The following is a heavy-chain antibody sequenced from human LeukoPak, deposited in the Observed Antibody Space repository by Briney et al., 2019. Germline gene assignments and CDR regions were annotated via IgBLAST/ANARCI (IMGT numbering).Heavy chain of an antibody. CDR2: ISSSSSYI. Sequence: GGSLRLSCAASGFTFSSYSMNWVRQAPGKGLEWVSSISSSSSYIYYADSVKGRFTISRDNAKNSLYLQMNSLRAEDTAVYYCAREVVLRFLEWLPYMDVWGKGTTVTVSS. J-gene: IGHJ6*03. CDR3: AREVVLRFLEWLPYMDV. D-gene: IGHD3-3*01. CDR1: GFTFSSYS. V-gene: IGHV3-21*01.